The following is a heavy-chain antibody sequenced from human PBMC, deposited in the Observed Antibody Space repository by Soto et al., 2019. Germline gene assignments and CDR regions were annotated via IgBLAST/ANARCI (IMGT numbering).Heavy chain of an antibody. J-gene: IGHJ4*02. CDR3: ARPVVADYYFDY. Sequence: SETLSLTCTVSGGSISSTSYYWAWIRQPPGKGLEWIGSMYYSGSISNSGSTYYNPSLKSRVTISVDTSKNQFSLKLSSVTAADTAVYYCARPVVADYYFDYWGQGTLVTVSS. V-gene: IGHV4-39*01. D-gene: IGHD3-22*01. CDR2: ISNSGST. CDR1: GGSISSTSYY.